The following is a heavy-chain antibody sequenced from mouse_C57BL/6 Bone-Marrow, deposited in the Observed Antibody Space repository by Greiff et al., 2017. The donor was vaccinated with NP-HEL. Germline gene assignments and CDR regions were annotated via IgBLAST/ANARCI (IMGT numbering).Heavy chain of an antibody. V-gene: IGHV5-6*02. Sequence: DVMLVESGGDLVKPGGSLKLSCAASGFTFSSYGMSWVRQTPDKRLEWVATISSGGSYTYYPDSVKGRFTISRDNAKNTLYLQMSSLKSEDTAMYYCARQGLRRGAWFAYWGQGTLVTVSA. CDR1: GFTFSSYG. CDR2: ISSGGSYT. CDR3: ARQGLRRGAWFAY. J-gene: IGHJ3*01. D-gene: IGHD2-4*01.